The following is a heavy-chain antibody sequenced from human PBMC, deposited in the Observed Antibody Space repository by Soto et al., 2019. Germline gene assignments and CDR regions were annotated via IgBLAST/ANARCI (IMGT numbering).Heavy chain of an antibody. V-gene: IGHV3-23*01. CDR1: GFTFNIYA. CDR3: ARATWAVVLACIRWNVEL. D-gene: IGHD2-15*01. Sequence: DVQLLESGGGLVQPGGSLRLSCAASGFTFNIYAMTWVRQAPGKGLEWVSGIGGSLGNTYYAYSVKGRFTISRDNSQNNLYVQVIRLRVECTAVEYCARATWAVVLACIRWNVELWCRGTVVTVSS. CDR2: IGGSLGNT. J-gene: IGHJ2*01.